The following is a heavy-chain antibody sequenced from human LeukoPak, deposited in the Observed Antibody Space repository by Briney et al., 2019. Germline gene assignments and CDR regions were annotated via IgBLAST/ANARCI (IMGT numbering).Heavy chain of an antibody. CDR2: NIPIFGTA. J-gene: IGHJ5*02. CDR3: ARVPSYGYNWFDP. D-gene: IGHD5-18*01. V-gene: IGHV1-69*05. CDR1: GGTFSSYA. Sequence: ASVKVSCKASGGTFSSYAISWVRQAPGQGLEWMGGNIPIFGTANYAQKFQGRVTITTDESTSTAYMELSSLRSEDTAVYYCARVPSYGYNWFDPWGQGTLVTVSS.